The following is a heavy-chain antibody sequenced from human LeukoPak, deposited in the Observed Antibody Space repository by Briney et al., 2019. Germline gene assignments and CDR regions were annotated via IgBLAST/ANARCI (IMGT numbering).Heavy chain of an antibody. D-gene: IGHD3-22*01. CDR2: IYYSGST. CDR3: ARASYYYDSSGYYSLKLDY. Sequence: PSETLSLTCTVSGGSISSYYWSWIRQPPGKGLEWIGYIYYSGSTNYNPSPKSRVTISVDTSKNQFSLKLSSVTAADTAVYYCARASYYYDSSGYYSLKLDYWGQGTLVTVSS. CDR1: GGSISSYY. V-gene: IGHV4-59*01. J-gene: IGHJ4*02.